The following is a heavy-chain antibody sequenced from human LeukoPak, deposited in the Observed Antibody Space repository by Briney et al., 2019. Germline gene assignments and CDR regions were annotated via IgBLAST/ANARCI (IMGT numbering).Heavy chain of an antibody. CDR3: ARLTRLAPVGTTYYHSLDV. D-gene: IGHD2-2*01. CDR1: GGSISGHY. CDR2: IYYAGVI. V-gene: IGHV4-59*08. J-gene: IGHJ6*02. Sequence: SETLSLTCTVSGGSISGHYWSWIRQPPGKGLEWIGHIYYAGVINYDPSLKSRVTMLVDTSKNQFSLKVTSVTAADTAVHYCARLTRLAPVGTTYYHSLDVWGQGSTVTVSS.